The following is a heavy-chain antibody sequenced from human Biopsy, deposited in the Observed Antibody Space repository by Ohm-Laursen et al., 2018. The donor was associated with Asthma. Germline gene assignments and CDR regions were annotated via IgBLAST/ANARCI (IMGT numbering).Heavy chain of an antibody. CDR2: LIPVLGTP. V-gene: IGHV1-69*01. Sequence: ESSVKVSCKASGDSFSNYAISWVRQAPGQGLEWMGGLIPVLGTPDHAQMFEGRVKITADESTSTAYMELSSLRSEDTAVYYCARGYSGSDRIVYYYSGLEVWGQGTTVTVSS. CDR1: GDSFSNYA. CDR3: ARGYSGSDRIVYYYSGLEV. D-gene: IGHD5-12*01. J-gene: IGHJ6*02.